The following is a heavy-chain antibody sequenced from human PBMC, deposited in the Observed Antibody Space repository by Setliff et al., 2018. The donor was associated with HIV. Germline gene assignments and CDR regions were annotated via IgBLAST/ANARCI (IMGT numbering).Heavy chain of an antibody. CDR1: GYTFTSYA. V-gene: IGHV1-8*01. CDR3: AREGLLVTTVGGAYWYHGMDV. D-gene: IGHD4-4*01. CDR2: MNPNSGNT. Sequence: GASVKVSCKASGYTFTSYAINWVRQATGQGLEWMGWMNPNSGNTGYAQKFQGRVTMTRNTSISTAYMELSSLRSEDTAVYYCAREGLLVTTVGGAYWYHGMDVWGQGTTVTVSS. J-gene: IGHJ6*02.